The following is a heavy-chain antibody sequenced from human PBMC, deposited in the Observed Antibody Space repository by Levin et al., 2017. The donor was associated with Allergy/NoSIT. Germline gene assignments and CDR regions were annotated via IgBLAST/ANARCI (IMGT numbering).Heavy chain of an antibody. CDR3: ATAAAFVLSHDY. J-gene: IGHJ4*02. Sequence: GGSLRLSCAASGFTFSGYAMNCVRQAPGKGLDWISYISNSGSTTSYADSVQGRFTSSRDNAKNSLFLQMNSLRAEDTAVYFCATAAAFVLSHDYWGQGPLVTVSS. CDR1: GFTFSGYA. D-gene: IGHD6-6*01. V-gene: IGHV3-48*01. CDR2: ISNSGSTT.